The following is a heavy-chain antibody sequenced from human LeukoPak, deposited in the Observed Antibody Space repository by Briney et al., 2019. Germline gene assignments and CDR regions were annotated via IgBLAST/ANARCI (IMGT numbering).Heavy chain of an antibody. CDR3: ARAPFIQSDYGGSFDY. CDR2: IFYTGNT. CDR1: GGSISPYC. D-gene: IGHD4-23*01. J-gene: IGHJ4*02. V-gene: IGHV4-59*08. Sequence: PSETLSLTCTVSGGSISPYCWSWLRQPPGKGLEWIGYIFYTGNTNYNPSLKSRVTISVDTSKNQFSLKLSSVTAADTAAYYCARAPFIQSDYGGSFDYWGQGTLVTVSS.